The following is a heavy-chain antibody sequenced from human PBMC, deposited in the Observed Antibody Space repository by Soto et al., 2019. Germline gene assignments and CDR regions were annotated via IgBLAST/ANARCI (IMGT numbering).Heavy chain of an antibody. CDR1: GFTFSSYA. J-gene: IGHJ4*02. D-gene: IGHD3-10*01. V-gene: IGHV3-23*01. Sequence: EVQLLESGGGLVQPGGSLRLSCAASGFTFSSYAMSWVRQAPGKGLEWVSAISGSGGSTYYADSVKGRFTISRDNSKNTLYLQMNSLRAEDTAVYYCAKKGGYGSGSYYYLDYWGQGTLVTVSS. CDR3: AKKGGYGSGSYYYLDY. CDR2: ISGSGGST.